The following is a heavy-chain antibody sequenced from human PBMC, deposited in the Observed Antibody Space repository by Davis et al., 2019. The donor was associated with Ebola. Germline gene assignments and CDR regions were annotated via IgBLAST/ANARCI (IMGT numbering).Heavy chain of an antibody. CDR3: AKGGYFDSLEIDS. CDR1: GFTFTSYA. CDR2: ISGSGGST. J-gene: IGHJ4*02. Sequence: WGSLRLSCAASGFTFTSYALSWVRQAPGKGLEWVSAISGSGGSTYYADSVKGRFTISRDNSKNTLYLQMNSLRAEDTAVYYCAKGGYFDSLEIDSWGQGTLVTVSS. V-gene: IGHV3-23*01. D-gene: IGHD3-9*01.